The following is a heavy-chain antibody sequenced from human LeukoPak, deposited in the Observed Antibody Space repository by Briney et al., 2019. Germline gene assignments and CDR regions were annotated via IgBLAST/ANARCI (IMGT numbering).Heavy chain of an antibody. D-gene: IGHD3-10*01. Sequence: SGGSLRLSCAASGFTFSSYAMHWVRQAPGKGLEWVAVISYDGSNEYYADSVKGRFTISRDNSKNTLYLQMNSLRAEDTAVYYCARDRGGGSGSPAAPNWFDPWGQGTLVTVSS. V-gene: IGHV3-30-3*01. CDR3: ARDRGGGSGSPAAPNWFDP. CDR1: GFTFSSYA. CDR2: ISYDGSNE. J-gene: IGHJ5*02.